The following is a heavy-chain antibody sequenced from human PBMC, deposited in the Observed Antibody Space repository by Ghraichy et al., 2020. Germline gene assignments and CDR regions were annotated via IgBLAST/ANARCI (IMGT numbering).Heavy chain of an antibody. CDR2: ISGNGVYT. CDR3: VKDRRSNYIDYEASFDY. D-gene: IGHD4-11*01. V-gene: IGHV3-64*05. Sequence: GGSLRLSCLASGFTFSDYALHWVRQAPGRGLEYVSGISGNGVYTYYSDSVKGRFTMSRDYSRNTLYFQMSSLRAEDTAVYYCVKDRRSNYIDYEASFDYWGQGTLVTVS. CDR1: GFTFSDYA. J-gene: IGHJ4*02.